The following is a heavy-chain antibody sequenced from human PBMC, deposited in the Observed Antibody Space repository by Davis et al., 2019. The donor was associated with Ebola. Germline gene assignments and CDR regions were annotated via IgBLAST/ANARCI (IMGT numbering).Heavy chain of an antibody. Sequence: PGGSLRPSCAPSGSTSRSFDMHWVRQVPGKGLEWVSAFGAAGDTYYPVPVKGRFTIPRENAKNSLYLQMNSLRAEDTAVDYCARAGFGSTWFDCWGQGILVTVSS. D-gene: IGHD6-13*01. CDR1: GSTSRSFD. CDR2: FGAAGDT. J-gene: IGHJ5*01. CDR3: ARAGFGSTWFDC. V-gene: IGHV3-13*01.